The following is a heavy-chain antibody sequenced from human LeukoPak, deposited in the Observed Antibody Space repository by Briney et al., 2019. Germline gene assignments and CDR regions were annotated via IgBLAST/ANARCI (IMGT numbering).Heavy chain of an antibody. CDR2: IRGDNGNT. CDR3: AIPGVSDY. J-gene: IGHJ4*02. CDR1: GYTFSNYG. V-gene: IGHV1-18*01. Sequence: ASVTVSCKASGYTFSNYGISWVRQAPGQGLEWVGWIRGDNGNTNYAQKFQGRVTITADESTSTAYMELSSLRSEDTAVYYCAIPGVSDYWGQGTLVTVSS.